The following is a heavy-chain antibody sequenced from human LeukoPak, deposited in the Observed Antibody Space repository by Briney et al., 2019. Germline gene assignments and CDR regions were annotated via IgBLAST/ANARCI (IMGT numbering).Heavy chain of an antibody. Sequence: GGSLRLSCAASGFTFSTYSMNWVRQAPGKGLEWVSSISSDSRDIYYADSMKGRFTISRDNAKNSLYLQMNSLRVEDTAVYYCARCSGVWCYYSDDYWGQGTLVTVSS. CDR1: GFTFSTYS. V-gene: IGHV3-21*01. D-gene: IGHD2-15*01. CDR2: ISSDSRDI. CDR3: ARCSGVWCYYSDDY. J-gene: IGHJ4*02.